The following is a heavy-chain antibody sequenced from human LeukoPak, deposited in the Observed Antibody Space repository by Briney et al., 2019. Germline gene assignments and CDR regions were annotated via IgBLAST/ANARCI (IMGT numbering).Heavy chain of an antibody. V-gene: IGHV4-39*01. CDR3: ARQYGSGSAYTPVVDL. J-gene: IGHJ4*02. CDR2: IYYSGSN. Sequence: SETLSLTCTVSGGSISSHYYWIWIRQPPGKGLEWIGSIYYSGSNYYNPSLKSRVTISVDTSKNQFYLKLSCLTAAETAVYYCARQYGSGSAYTPVVDLWGQGTLVTVSS. CDR1: GGSISSHYY. D-gene: IGHD3-10*01.